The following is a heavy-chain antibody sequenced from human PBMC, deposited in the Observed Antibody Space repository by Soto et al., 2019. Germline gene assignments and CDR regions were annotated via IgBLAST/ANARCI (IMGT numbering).Heavy chain of an antibody. V-gene: IGHV3-15*01. D-gene: IGHD6-6*01. Sequence: GSLRLSCAASGFTFSNAWMSWVRQAPGKGLEWVGRIKSKTDGGTTDYAATVKGRFTISRDDSKNTLYLQMNSLKTEGTAVYYCTSGSSLYYYGMDVWGQGTTVTVSS. CDR3: TSGSSLYYYGMDV. CDR2: IKSKTDGGTT. J-gene: IGHJ6*02. CDR1: GFTFSNAW.